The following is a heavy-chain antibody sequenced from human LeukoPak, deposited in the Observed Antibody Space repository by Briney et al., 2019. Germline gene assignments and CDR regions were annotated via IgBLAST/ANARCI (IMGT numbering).Heavy chain of an antibody. Sequence: VASVKVSCKASGYTFTGYYIHWVRQAPGQGLEWMGWIAPNSGGTNYAQNFQGRVTMTRDTSINTAYMELSRLRSDDTAVYYCARDSRKPTNYDTSGYYYWGQGSLVTVSS. D-gene: IGHD3-22*01. CDR1: GYTFTGYY. CDR3: ARDSRKPTNYDTSGYYY. J-gene: IGHJ4*02. V-gene: IGHV1-2*02. CDR2: IAPNSGGT.